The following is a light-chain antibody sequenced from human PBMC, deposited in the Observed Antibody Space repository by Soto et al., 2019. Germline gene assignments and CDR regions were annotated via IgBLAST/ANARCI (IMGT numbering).Light chain of an antibody. CDR3: QQYQDWPPLT. CDR1: QSVRSN. Sequence: EIVMTQSPATLSVSPGERATLSCRASQSVRSNLAWYQLKPGQAPRLLIIGASTRATAIPARFSGSGSGTEFTLTISSLQPEDFAVYYCQQYQDWPPLTFGGGTKVEIK. J-gene: IGKJ4*01. CDR2: GAS. V-gene: IGKV3-15*01.